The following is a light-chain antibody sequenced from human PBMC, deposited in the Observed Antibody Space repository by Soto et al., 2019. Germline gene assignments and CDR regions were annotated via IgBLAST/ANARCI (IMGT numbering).Light chain of an antibody. Sequence: QSVLTQPASVSGSPGQSITISCTGTSSDVGGYNYVSWYQQHPGKAPKLIIYEVSNRPSGVSIRFSGSKSGNTASLTISGLQAEDAADYYCSSYTSTSTRVFGTGTKLTVL. CDR2: EVS. V-gene: IGLV2-14*01. J-gene: IGLJ1*01. CDR3: SSYTSTSTRV. CDR1: SSDVGGYNY.